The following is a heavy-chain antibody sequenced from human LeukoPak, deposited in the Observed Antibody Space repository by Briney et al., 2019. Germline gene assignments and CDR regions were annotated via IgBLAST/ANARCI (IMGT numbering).Heavy chain of an antibody. CDR3: ARHEVGATTGNAFDI. CDR2: IYPVDTDT. V-gene: IGHV5-51*01. CDR1: GYSFTSYW. D-gene: IGHD1-26*01. Sequence: GESLKISCKGSGYSFTSYWIGWVRQMPGKGLEWMGIIYPVDTDTRYSPSFQGQVTISADKSISTAYLQWSSLKASDTAMYYCARHEVGATTGNAFDIWGQGTMVTVSS. J-gene: IGHJ3*02.